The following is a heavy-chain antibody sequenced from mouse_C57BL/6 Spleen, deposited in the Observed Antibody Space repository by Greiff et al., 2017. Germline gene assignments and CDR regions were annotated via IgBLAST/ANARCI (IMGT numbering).Heavy chain of an antibody. V-gene: IGHV3-6*01. Sequence: EVKLQESGPGLVKPSQSLSLTCSVTGYSITSGYYWNWIRQFPGNKLEWMGYISYDGSNNYNPSLKNRISITRDTSKNQFFLKLNSVTTEDTATYYCARGGDYDVFAYWGQGTLVTVSA. CDR2: ISYDGSN. CDR1: GYSITSGYY. J-gene: IGHJ3*01. D-gene: IGHD2-4*01. CDR3: ARGGDYDVFAY.